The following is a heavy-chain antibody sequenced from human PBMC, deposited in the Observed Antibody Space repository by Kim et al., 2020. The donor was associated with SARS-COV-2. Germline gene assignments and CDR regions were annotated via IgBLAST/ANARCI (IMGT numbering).Heavy chain of an antibody. Sequence: SETLSLTCAVYGGSFSAYYWNWIRQPPGKGLEWIGEIDHSGSTNYNPSLKSRVTMSVDTSKSQFSLKLTSVTAADTAVYYCARGVSASVNYYNFYNYWG. D-gene: IGHD3-10*01. V-gene: IGHV4-34*01. J-gene: IGHJ4*01. CDR1: GGSFSAYY. CDR3: ARGVSASVNYYNFYNY. CDR2: IDHSGST.